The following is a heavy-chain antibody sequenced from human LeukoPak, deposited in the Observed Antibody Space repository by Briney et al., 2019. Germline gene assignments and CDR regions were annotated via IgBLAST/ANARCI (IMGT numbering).Heavy chain of an antibody. J-gene: IGHJ6*03. Sequence: SVKVSCKASGGTFSSYAISWVRQAPGQGLEWMGGIIPIFGTANYAQKFQGRVTITADESTSTAYMELSSLRSEDTAVYYCARGGGAAADYSYYYMDVWGKGTTVTVSS. D-gene: IGHD6-13*01. V-gene: IGHV1-69*13. CDR3: ARGGGAAADYSYYYMDV. CDR1: GGTFSSYA. CDR2: IIPIFGTA.